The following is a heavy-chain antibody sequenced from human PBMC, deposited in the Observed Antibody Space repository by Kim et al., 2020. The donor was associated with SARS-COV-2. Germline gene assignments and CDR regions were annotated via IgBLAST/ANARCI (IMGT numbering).Heavy chain of an antibody. CDR2: IIGSGTTI. CDR1: GFTFSSYE. J-gene: IGHJ4*02. CDR3: ARGPTTSPFAY. D-gene: IGHD2-2*01. Sequence: GGSLRLSCVASGFTFSSYEMNWVRQAPGKGLEWVSYIIGSGTTIYYADSVRGRFTISRDNYKNSLYLQMNSLRAEDPAVYDCARGPTTSPFAYWGQGTL. V-gene: IGHV3-48*03.